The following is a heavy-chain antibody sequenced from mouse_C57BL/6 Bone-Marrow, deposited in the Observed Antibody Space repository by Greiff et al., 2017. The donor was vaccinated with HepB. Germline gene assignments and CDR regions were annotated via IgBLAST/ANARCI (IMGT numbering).Heavy chain of an antibody. D-gene: IGHD1-1*01. J-gene: IGHJ2*01. V-gene: IGHV1-15*01. Sequence: VKLQESGAELVRPGASVTLSCKASGYTFTDYEMHWVKQTPVHGLEWIGAIDPETGGTAYNQKFKGKAILTADKSSSTAYMELRSLTSEDSAVYYCTSPFTTVVGNYFDYWGQGTTLTVSS. CDR3: TSPFTTVVGNYFDY. CDR1: GYTFTDYE. CDR2: IDPETGGT.